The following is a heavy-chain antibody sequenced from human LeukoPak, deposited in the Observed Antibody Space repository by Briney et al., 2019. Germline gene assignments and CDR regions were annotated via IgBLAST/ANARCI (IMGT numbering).Heavy chain of an antibody. CDR2: INHSGST. CDR1: GGSFSGYY. D-gene: IGHD3-22*01. J-gene: IGHJ3*02. CDR3: ARGPLGYYYDSSGLSDTFDI. V-gene: IGHV4-34*01. Sequence: SETLSLTCAVYGGSFSGYYWSWIRQPPGKGLEWIGEINHSGSTNYNPSLKSRVTISVDTSKNQFSLKLSSVTAADTAVYYCARGPLGYYYDSSGLSDTFDIWGQGTMVTVSS.